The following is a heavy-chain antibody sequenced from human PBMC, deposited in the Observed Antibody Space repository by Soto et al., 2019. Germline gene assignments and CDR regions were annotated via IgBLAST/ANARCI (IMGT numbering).Heavy chain of an antibody. V-gene: IGHV1-69*13. J-gene: IGHJ6*02. CDR3: ARLIGVVITNYYYGMDV. CDR1: GGTFSSYA. CDR2: IIPIFGTA. Sequence: GASVKVSCKASGGTFSSYAISWVRQAPGQGLEWMGGIIPIFGTANYAQKFQGRVTITADESTSTAYMEPSSLRSEDTAVYYCARLIGVVITNYYYGMDVWGQGTTVTVSS. D-gene: IGHD3-22*01.